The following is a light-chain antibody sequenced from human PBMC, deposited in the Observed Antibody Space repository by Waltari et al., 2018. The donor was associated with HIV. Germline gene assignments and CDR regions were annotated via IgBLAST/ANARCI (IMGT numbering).Light chain of an antibody. CDR3: AAWDDSLNGVV. J-gene: IGLJ3*02. CDR1: RSHIGANS. Sequence: QSVLTQPPPTSGSPGQRVTIPCSGTRSHIGANSVPWYQHFPGKAPKFLIKRVNGRPSGVPGRFSGSKAGTSASLAISRLRAEDEADYFCAAWDDSLNGVVFGAGTKLTVL. CDR2: RVN. V-gene: IGLV1-47*01.